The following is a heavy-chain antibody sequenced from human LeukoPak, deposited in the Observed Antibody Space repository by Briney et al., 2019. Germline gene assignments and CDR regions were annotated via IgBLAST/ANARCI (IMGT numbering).Heavy chain of an antibody. CDR3: ARAPVGGYDP. Sequence: PSETLSLTCAVYGGSFSGYYWSWIRQPPGKGLEWIGEINHSGSTNYNPSLKSRVTISVDTSKNQLSLKLSSVTAADTAVCYCARAPVGGYDPWGQGTLVTVSS. CDR2: INHSGST. J-gene: IGHJ5*02. V-gene: IGHV4-34*01. CDR1: GGSFSGYY. D-gene: IGHD5-12*01.